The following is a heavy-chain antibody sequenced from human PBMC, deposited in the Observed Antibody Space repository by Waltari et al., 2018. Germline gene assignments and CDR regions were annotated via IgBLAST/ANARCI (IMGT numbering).Heavy chain of an antibody. D-gene: IGHD3-3*01. CDR1: GYSFTNYW. CDR3: ARRGDWSGNWFDP. Sequence: EVQLVQSGAEVKKPGESRKISCKGSGYSFTNYWIGWVRHIPGKGLEWMGSIYPGDSETRYSPSFQGQCTISADKSISTAYLQWSSLKASDTAMYYCARRGDWSGNWFDPWGQGTLVTVSS. CDR2: IYPGDSET. V-gene: IGHV5-51*01. J-gene: IGHJ5*02.